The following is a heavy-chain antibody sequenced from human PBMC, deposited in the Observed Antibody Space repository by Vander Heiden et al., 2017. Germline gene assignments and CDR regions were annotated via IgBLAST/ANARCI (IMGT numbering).Heavy chain of an antibody. CDR3: ARVARFAGSYYNYFDT. D-gene: IGHD1-26*01. J-gene: IGHJ4*02. CDR1: GYTFTTYA. V-gene: IGHV1-8*01. Sequence: QGQVVQSGAEVKKPGATVRVSSKASGYTFTTYATSWVRQASGQGLEWMGWMDPKTGETGYAQRFQGRVTMTRNISRSTAYMELSGLRSEDTAVYFCARVARFAGSYYNYFDTWGQGSLVTVSS. CDR2: MDPKTGET.